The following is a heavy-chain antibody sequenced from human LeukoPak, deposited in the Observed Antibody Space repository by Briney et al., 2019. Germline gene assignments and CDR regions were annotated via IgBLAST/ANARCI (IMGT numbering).Heavy chain of an antibody. D-gene: IGHD2-2*03. Sequence: SETLSLTCTVSGASISSGGYYWSWIRQHPGKGLEWIGYIYSSGSTDYNPSLKSRVTISVDTSKNQFSLKLTSVTAADTAVYYCARDGYCSSTTCYNWFDPWGQGTLVTVSS. CDR1: GASISSGGYY. V-gene: IGHV4-31*03. CDR2: IYSSGST. J-gene: IGHJ5*02. CDR3: ARDGYCSSTTCYNWFDP.